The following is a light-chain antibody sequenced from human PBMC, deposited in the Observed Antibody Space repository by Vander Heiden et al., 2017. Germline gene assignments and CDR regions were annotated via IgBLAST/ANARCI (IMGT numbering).Light chain of an antibody. CDR2: EEC. Sequence: SHVLTQPPSVSVAPRQTARLTCRGRNTAGKSVHWSQQQRAQAPVVVVYEECARPSGIPERFSGSNSGNTATLTISRVEAGDEDDYYCQVWDSSSDHVVFGGGTKLTVL. CDR3: QVWDSSSDHVV. CDR1: NTAGKS. J-gene: IGLJ2*01. V-gene: IGLV3-21*02.